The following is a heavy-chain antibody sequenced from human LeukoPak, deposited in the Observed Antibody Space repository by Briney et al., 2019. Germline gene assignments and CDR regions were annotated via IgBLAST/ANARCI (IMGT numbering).Heavy chain of an antibody. CDR3: ARESAVRPIRWFDP. V-gene: IGHV1-2*02. D-gene: IGHD6-25*01. J-gene: IGHJ5*02. CDR2: INPNSGGT. CDR1: GYTFTGYY. Sequence: ASVKVSCKASGYTFTGYYMHCVRQAPGQGLEWMGWINPNSGGTNYAQKFQGRVTMTRDTSISTAYMELSRLRSDDTAVYYCARESAVRPIRWFDPWGQGTLVTVSS.